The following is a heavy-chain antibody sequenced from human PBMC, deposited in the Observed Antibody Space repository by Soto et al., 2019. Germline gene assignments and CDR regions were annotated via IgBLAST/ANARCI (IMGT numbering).Heavy chain of an antibody. Sequence: SGPTLVKPTQTLTLTCTFSGFSLSTSGVGVGWIRQPPGKALEWLALIYWDDDKRYSPSLKSRLTITKDTSKNQVVLTMTNMDPVDTATYYCAHRPTYYDFWSGSYYFDYWGQGTLVTVSS. J-gene: IGHJ4*02. V-gene: IGHV2-5*02. D-gene: IGHD3-3*01. CDR3: AHRPTYYDFWSGSYYFDY. CDR1: GFSLSTSGVG. CDR2: IYWDDDK.